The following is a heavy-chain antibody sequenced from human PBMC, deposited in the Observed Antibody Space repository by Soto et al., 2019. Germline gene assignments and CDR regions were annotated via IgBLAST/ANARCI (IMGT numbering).Heavy chain of an antibody. CDR2: IYYSGST. D-gene: IGHD3-22*01. CDR3: ARDVYDIGGYYYGQRGYHWFDP. CDR1: GGSVSSGSYY. V-gene: IGHV4-61*01. J-gene: IGHJ5*02. Sequence: SETLSLTCTVFGGSVSSGSYYWSWIRKPPGEGLEWIGYIYYSGSTDYNPSLKSRVTISIDTSYNQFSLKLRSVTAADTAVYYCARDVYDIGGYYYGQRGYHWFDPWGQGTLVTVSS.